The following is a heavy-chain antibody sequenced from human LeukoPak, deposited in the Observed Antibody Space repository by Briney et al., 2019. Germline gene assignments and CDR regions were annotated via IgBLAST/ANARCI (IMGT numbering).Heavy chain of an antibody. V-gene: IGHV1-2*02. D-gene: IGHD3-3*01. CDR2: INPNSGGT. CDR3: ARVFDFWSGHWFDP. CDR1: GYTFTGYY. Sequence: AASVKVSCKASGYTFTGYYMHWVRQAPGQGLEWMGWINPNSGGTNYAQKFQGRVTMTRDTSISTAYMELSRLRSDDTAVYYCARVFDFWSGHWFDPWGQGTLVTVSS. J-gene: IGHJ5*02.